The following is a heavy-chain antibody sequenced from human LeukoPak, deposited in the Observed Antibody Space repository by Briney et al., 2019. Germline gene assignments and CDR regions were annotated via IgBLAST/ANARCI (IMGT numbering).Heavy chain of an antibody. V-gene: IGHV4-38-2*01. Sequence: SETLSLTCAVSGYSISSGYYWGWIRQPPGKGLGWIGIIYHSGSTYYNPSLKSRVTISVDTSKNQFSLKLSSVTAADTAVYYCARTGLYGSGSSDYWGQGTLVTVSS. CDR2: IYHSGST. CDR3: ARTGLYGSGSSDY. D-gene: IGHD3-10*01. CDR1: GYSISSGYY. J-gene: IGHJ4*02.